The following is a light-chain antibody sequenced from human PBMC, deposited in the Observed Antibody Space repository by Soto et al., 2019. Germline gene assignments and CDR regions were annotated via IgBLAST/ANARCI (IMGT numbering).Light chain of an antibody. CDR3: SSYTSSNTFV. J-gene: IGLJ1*01. Sequence: QSVLTQPASVSGSAGQSITISCTGTSSDVGGYNYVSWYQQHPGKAPKLMIYEVSNRPSGISSRFSGSKSGNTASLTISGLQAEDEADYYCSSYTSSNTFVFGTGTKVTVL. CDR2: EVS. V-gene: IGLV2-14*01. CDR1: SSDVGGYNY.